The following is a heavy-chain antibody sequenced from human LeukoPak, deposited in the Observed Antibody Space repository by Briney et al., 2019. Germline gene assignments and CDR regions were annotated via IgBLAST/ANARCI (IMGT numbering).Heavy chain of an antibody. CDR3: ASPQLRQQLVLGY. CDR2: IYYSGST. D-gene: IGHD6-13*01. Sequence: SETLSLTCTVSGGSISSSSYYWGWIRQPPGKGLEWIGSIYYSGSTYYNPSLKSRVTISVDTSKKQFSPKLSSVTAADTAVYYLASPQLRQQLVLGYWGQGTLVPVSS. CDR1: GGSISSSSYY. J-gene: IGHJ4*02. V-gene: IGHV4-39*01.